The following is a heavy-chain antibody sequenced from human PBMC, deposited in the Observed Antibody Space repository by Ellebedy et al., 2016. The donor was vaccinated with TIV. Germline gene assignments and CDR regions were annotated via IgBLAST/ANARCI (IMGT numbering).Heavy chain of an antibody. V-gene: IGHV4-34*01. Sequence: SETLSLTXAVYGGSFSGYYWSWIRQPPGKGLEWIGEINHSGSTNYNPSLKSRVTISVDTSKNQFSLKLSSVTAADTAVYYCARAPDDAFDIWGQGTMVTVSS. J-gene: IGHJ3*02. CDR3: ARAPDDAFDI. CDR1: GGSFSGYY. D-gene: IGHD1-14*01. CDR2: INHSGST.